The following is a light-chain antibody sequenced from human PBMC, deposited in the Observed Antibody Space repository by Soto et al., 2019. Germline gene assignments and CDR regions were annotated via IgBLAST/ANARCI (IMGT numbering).Light chain of an antibody. Sequence: DIQMTQSPSTLSASVGERVTITCRASQSVSNWLAWYQQKPGKAPKLLIYDVSSLESGVPSRFSGSGSGTELILTISSLQPDDFATYYCQQYDSYSWTFGQGTK. V-gene: IGKV1-5*01. CDR3: QQYDSYSWT. CDR2: DVS. CDR1: QSVSNW. J-gene: IGKJ1*01.